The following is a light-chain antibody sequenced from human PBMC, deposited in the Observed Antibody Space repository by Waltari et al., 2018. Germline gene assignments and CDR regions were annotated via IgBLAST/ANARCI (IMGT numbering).Light chain of an antibody. Sequence: DIQMTQSPSSVSASIGDRVTITCRARQRISSWLAWYQQKPGHAPKLLIYSTSVSQGGVPSRFSGSGSETDFTLTISSLQPEDFATYYCQQANSFPFTFGGGTKVEIK. CDR1: QRISSW. J-gene: IGKJ4*01. V-gene: IGKV1-12*01. CDR2: STS. CDR3: QQANSFPFT.